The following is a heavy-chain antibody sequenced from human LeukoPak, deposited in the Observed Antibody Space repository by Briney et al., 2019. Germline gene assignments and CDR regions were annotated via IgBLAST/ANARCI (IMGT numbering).Heavy chain of an antibody. D-gene: IGHD3-10*01. CDR3: ARDDYSMVRGVIAYYFDY. Sequence: PGGSLRLSCAASGFTFSNYWMHWVRQTPGEGLVCVSLIKGDGSSTTYADSVKGRFTISRDNAKNTVYLQMNSLRAEDTAVYYCARDDYSMVRGVIAYYFDYWGQGTLVTVSS. J-gene: IGHJ4*02. CDR2: IKGDGSST. V-gene: IGHV3-74*01. CDR1: GFTFSNYW.